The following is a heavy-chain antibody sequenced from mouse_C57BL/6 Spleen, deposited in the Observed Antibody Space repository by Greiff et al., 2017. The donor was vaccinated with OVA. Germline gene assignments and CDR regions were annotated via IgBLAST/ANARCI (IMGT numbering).Heavy chain of an antibody. V-gene: IGHV1-4*01. J-gene: IGHJ2*01. CDR3: ARSGDSRWLHRDLDY. CDR1: GYTFTSYT. D-gene: IGHD2-3*01. CDR2: INPSSGYT. Sequence: QVQLQQSGAELARPGASVKMSCKASGYTFTSYTMNWVKQRPGQGLEWIGYINPSSGYTKYNQKFKDKATLTADKSSSTAYMQLSSLTSEDSAYYYCARSGDSRWLHRDLDYWGQGTTLTVSS.